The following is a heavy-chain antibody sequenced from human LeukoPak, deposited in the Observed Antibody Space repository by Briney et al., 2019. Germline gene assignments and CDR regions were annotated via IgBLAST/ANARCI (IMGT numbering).Heavy chain of an antibody. D-gene: IGHD3-22*01. CDR3: AREGFPYDGSGAYDY. V-gene: IGHV1-2*06. CDR1: GYTFTGYY. CDR2: INPNSGDT. J-gene: IGHJ4*02. Sequence: ASVKVSCKASGYTFTGYYKHWVRQAPGQGLEWMGRINPNSGDTNYAQKFQGRVTMTRDKSISTAYMELSRLRSDDTAIYYCAREGFPYDGSGAYDYWGLGTLAAVSS.